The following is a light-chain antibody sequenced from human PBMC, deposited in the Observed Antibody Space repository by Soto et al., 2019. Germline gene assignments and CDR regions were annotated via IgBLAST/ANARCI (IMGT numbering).Light chain of an antibody. CDR1: SSEVGSYNY. CDR3: CSYAGTTISYV. V-gene: IGLV2-23*02. Sequence: SALTQPASVSGSPGQSITISFTGTSSEVGSYNYVSWFQHHPGKAPKLIIYEVNKRPSGISDRFSGSKSGNTASLTISGLQAEDEADYYCCSYAGTTISYVFGTGTKVTVL. CDR2: EVN. J-gene: IGLJ1*01.